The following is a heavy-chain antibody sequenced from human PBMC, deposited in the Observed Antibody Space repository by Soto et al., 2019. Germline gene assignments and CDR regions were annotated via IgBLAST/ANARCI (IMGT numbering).Heavy chain of an antibody. CDR2: ISAYNGNT. J-gene: IGHJ4*02. CDR3: ASTIGYCSGGSCYSDANFDY. D-gene: IGHD2-15*01. V-gene: IGHV1-18*01. CDR1: GYTFTSYG. Sequence: ASVKVSCKASGYTFTSYGISWVRQAPGQGLEWMGWISAYNGNTNYAQKLQGRVTMTTDTSTSTAYMELRSLRSDDTAVYYCASTIGYCSGGSCYSDANFDYWGQGTLVTVS.